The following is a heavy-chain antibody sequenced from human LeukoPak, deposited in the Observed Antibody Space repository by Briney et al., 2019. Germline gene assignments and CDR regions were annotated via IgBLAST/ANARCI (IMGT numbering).Heavy chain of an antibody. Sequence: PGGSLRLSCAASGFTFNTYGMSWVRQAPGKGLEWVSGISGSGGATYYADSVKGRFTISRDDPHNTLYLQMNSLRAEDTAVYYCARRVLVYDILTAYSRYYYYYMDVWGRGTTVTISS. CDR1: GFTFNTYG. V-gene: IGHV3-23*01. D-gene: IGHD3-9*01. CDR3: ARRVLVYDILTAYSRYYYYYMDV. J-gene: IGHJ6*03. CDR2: ISGSGGAT.